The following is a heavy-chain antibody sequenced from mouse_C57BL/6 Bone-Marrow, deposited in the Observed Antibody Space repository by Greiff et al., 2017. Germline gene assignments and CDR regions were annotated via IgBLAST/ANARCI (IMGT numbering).Heavy chain of an antibody. CDR3: TRAVLARSYWYFDV. J-gene: IGHJ1*03. V-gene: IGHV1-5*01. CDR2: ICPGNSDT. D-gene: IGHD1-1*01. CDR1: GYTFTSYW. Sequence: VQLQQSGTVLARPGASVKMSCKTSGYTFTSYWMSWVNQRPGQGLEWIGAICPGNSDTSYTQKFKGKANLTAVTSASTAYMKLSSLTNEDSAVYYCTRAVLARSYWYFDVRGTGTTVTVSS.